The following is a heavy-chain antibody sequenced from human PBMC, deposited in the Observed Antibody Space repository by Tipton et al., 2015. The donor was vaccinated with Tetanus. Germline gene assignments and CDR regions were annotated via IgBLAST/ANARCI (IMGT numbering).Heavy chain of an antibody. D-gene: IGHD3-10*01. CDR2: IYFEGSP. CDR1: GGSISDKKYY. CDR3: ARHLYGYWFDP. J-gene: IGHJ5*02. Sequence: TLSLTCTVSGGSISDKKYYWGWIRQPPGKGLEWIASIYFEGSPYYSPSLRSRVTIAVDTAQNLFSLRLPSVTAADTAIYYCARHLYGYWFDPWGQGALVTVSS. V-gene: IGHV4-39*02.